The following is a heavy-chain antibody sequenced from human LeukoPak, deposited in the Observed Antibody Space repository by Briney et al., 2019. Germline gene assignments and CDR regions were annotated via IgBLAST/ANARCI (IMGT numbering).Heavy chain of an antibody. V-gene: IGHV3-11*04. CDR3: ARGPAITIFGVAPLYYFDY. CDR1: GFTFSDYY. D-gene: IGHD3-3*01. Sequence: GGSLRLSCAASGFTFSDYYMSWIRQAPGKGLEWVSHISSSGTTIYYADSVKGRFTISRDNAKNSLYLQMNSLRAEDTAVYYCARGPAITIFGVAPLYYFDYWGQGTLVTVSS. J-gene: IGHJ4*02. CDR2: ISSSGTTI.